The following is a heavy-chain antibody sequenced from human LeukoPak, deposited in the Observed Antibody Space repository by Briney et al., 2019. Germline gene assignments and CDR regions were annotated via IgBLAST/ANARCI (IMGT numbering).Heavy chain of an antibody. CDR1: GFTFSSYA. CDR2: ISGSGGST. D-gene: IGHD4-17*01. J-gene: IGHJ4*02. CDR3: AKPWREDGDYWSFNY. V-gene: IGHV3-23*01. Sequence: GGSLRLSCAASGFTFSSYAMSWVRQAPGKGLEWVSGISGSGGSTYYADSVKGRFTISRDNSKNTLYLQMNSLRAEDTAVYYCAKPWREDGDYWSFNYWGQGTLVTVSS.